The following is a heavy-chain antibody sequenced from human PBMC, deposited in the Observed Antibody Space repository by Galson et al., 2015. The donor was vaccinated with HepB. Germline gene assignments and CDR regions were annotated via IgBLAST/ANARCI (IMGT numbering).Heavy chain of an antibody. D-gene: IGHD3-10*01. CDR1: GYSFTSYW. CDR3: ARHRVMVRGVISGFDP. V-gene: IGHV5-51*01. J-gene: IGHJ5*02. CDR2: IYPGDSDT. Sequence: QSGAEVKKPGESLKISCKGSGYSFTSYWIGWVRQMPGKGLEWMGIIYPGDSDTRYSPSFQGQVTISADKSISTAYLQWSSLKASDTAMYYCARHRVMVRGVISGFDPWGQGTLDTVSS.